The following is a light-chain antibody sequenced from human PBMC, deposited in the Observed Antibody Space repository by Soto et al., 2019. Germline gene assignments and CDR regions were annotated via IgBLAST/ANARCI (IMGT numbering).Light chain of an antibody. CDR1: QSVSSK. V-gene: IGKV3-15*01. CDR3: QQYNSWLWT. CDR2: GAS. Sequence: EIVMTQSPATLSVSPGEGATLSCRASQSVSSKLAWYQQKPGQAPRLLIYGASTRATGIPARSSGSGSGTEFTLIISSLQSEESAVYYCQQYNSWLWTFGKGNKVEIK. J-gene: IGKJ1*01.